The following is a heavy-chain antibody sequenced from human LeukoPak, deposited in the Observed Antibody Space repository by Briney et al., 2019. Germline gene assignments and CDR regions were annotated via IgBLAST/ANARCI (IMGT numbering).Heavy chain of an antibody. D-gene: IGHD3-22*01. V-gene: IGHV3-21*01. CDR3: AREEDYYDNPTMDPGVY. Sequence: GGSLRLSCAASGFTFSSYSMNWVRQAPGKGLEWVSSISSSSSYIYYADSVKGRFTISRDNAKNSLYLQMNSLRAEDTAVYYCAREEDYYDNPTMDPGVYWGQGTLVTVSS. CDR1: GFTFSSYS. CDR2: ISSSSSYI. J-gene: IGHJ4*02.